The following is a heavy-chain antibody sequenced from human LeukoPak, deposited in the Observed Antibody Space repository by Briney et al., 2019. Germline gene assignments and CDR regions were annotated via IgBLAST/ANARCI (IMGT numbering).Heavy chain of an antibody. Sequence: ASVKVSCKASGYTFTGYYMHWVRQAPGQGLEWMGWINPNSGGTNYAQKFQGRVTMTRDTSISTAYMELSRLRPDDTAVYYCAREPYYDILTGFDHWGQGTLVTVSS. V-gene: IGHV1-2*02. CDR3: AREPYYDILTGFDH. CDR2: INPNSGGT. J-gene: IGHJ5*02. D-gene: IGHD3-9*01. CDR1: GYTFTGYY.